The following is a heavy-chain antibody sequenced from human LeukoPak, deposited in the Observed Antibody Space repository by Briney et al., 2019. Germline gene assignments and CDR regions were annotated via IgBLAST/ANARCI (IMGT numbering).Heavy chain of an antibody. V-gene: IGHV3-48*03. CDR3: ARDSVDDSSGYYPSN. Sequence: GGSLRLSCAASGFTFSSFEMSWVRQAPGKGLEWVSYIGISGSTKYYADPVKGRFTISRDNSKNTLYLQMNSLRAEDTAVYYCARDSVDDSSGYYPSNWGQGTLVTVSS. J-gene: IGHJ4*02. D-gene: IGHD3-22*01. CDR2: IGISGSTK. CDR1: GFTFSSFE.